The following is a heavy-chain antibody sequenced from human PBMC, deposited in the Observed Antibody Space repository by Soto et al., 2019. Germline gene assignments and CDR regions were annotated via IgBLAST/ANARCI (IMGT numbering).Heavy chain of an antibody. Sequence: PSETLSLTCTVSGASISRYYWSWIRQSPGKGLEWIGYLYNTGSTIYNPSLKSRVTISVDTSKNQFSLKLSSVTAADTVVYYCARRNYGSGSYYFDYWGQGTLVTVSS. CDR2: LYNTGST. V-gene: IGHV4-4*08. CDR1: GASISRYY. J-gene: IGHJ4*02. CDR3: ARRNYGSGSYYFDY. D-gene: IGHD3-10*01.